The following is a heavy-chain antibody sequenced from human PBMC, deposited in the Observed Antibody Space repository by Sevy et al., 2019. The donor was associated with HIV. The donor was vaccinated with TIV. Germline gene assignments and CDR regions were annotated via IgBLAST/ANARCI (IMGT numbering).Heavy chain of an antibody. CDR2: IWYDGSQE. CDR1: GFIFSNYG. J-gene: IGHJ4*02. Sequence: GGSLRLSCAASGFIFSNYGMHWVRQAPGKGLEWLAVIWYDGSQEYYADSVKGRFTVSRDNSKNTLYLQMNSLRAEDTAVYYCATNGRYTTSWPHFDYWGQGTLFTVSS. V-gene: IGHV3-33*01. CDR3: ATNGRYTTSWPHFDY. D-gene: IGHD2-2*01.